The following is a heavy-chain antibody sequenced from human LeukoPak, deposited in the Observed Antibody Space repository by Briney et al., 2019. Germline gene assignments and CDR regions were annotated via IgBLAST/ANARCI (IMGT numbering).Heavy chain of an antibody. D-gene: IGHD6-19*01. J-gene: IGHJ4*02. Sequence: PSETLSLTCSVSGGFINDYYWSWIRHPPGKGLEWLGYIHYSGATNYNPSLKSRVIMSVDTSRNQFSLNLYSVTAADTAMYYCARRSSGWHLDFWGQGTLVTVSS. V-gene: IGHV4-59*01. CDR3: ARRSSGWHLDF. CDR2: IHYSGAT. CDR1: GGFINDYY.